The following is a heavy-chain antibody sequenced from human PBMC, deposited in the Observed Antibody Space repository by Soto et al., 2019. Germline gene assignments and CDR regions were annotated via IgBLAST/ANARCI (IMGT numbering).Heavy chain of an antibody. V-gene: IGHV4-31*01. CDR3: ASGHSFSSSCSYLDL. D-gene: IGHD2-2*01. CDR2: IYYSGTT. CDR1: GGSIDSDGSY. Sequence: QVQLQESGPGLVKPSQTLSLTCTVSGGSIDSDGSYWRWIRQSPGEGLEWLGYIYYSGTTYYNPSLTSLLSIALDPPQNLFSLKLRSVTSPDTAIYYCASGHSFSSSCSYLDLCCRGTLVTVSS. J-gene: IGHJ2*01.